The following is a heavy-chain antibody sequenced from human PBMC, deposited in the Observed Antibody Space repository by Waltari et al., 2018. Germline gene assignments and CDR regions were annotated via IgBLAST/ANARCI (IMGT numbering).Heavy chain of an antibody. CDR3: ATVWGADDAFDI. D-gene: IGHD3-16*01. V-gene: IGHV1-46*01. J-gene: IGHJ3*02. Sequence: QVQLVQSGAEVKKPGASVKVSCKASGYTFTSYYMHWVRQAPGQGLEWMGIINPSGGSTSYAQKFQGRVTITADTSTDTAYMELSSLRSEDTAVYYCATVWGADDAFDIWGQGTMVTVSS. CDR1: GYTFTSYY. CDR2: INPSGGST.